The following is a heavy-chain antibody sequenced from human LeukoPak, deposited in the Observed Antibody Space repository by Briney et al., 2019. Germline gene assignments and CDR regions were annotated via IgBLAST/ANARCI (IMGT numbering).Heavy chain of an antibody. J-gene: IGHJ4*02. CDR2: INPDGTTT. Sequence: PGGSLRLSCAASGFTFSPYWMHWVRHAPGKGLVWVSHINPDGTTTSYADSVKGRFTISRDNAQNTLYLQMNSLRAEDTAVYYCARGTALQDYWGQGTLVTVSS. V-gene: IGHV3-74*01. CDR1: GFTFSPYW. D-gene: IGHD2-2*02. CDR3: ARGTALQDY.